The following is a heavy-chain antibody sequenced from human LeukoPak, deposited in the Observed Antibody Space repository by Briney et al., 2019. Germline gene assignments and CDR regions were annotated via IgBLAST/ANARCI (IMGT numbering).Heavy chain of an antibody. CDR1: GITFSTYA. V-gene: IGHV3-23*01. D-gene: IGHD2/OR15-2a*01. CDR3: VSFYETY. CDR2: ISSSGSST. J-gene: IGHJ4*02. Sequence: PGGSLRLSCVASGITFSTYAMSWVRQAPGKGLEWVSVISSSGSSTYYADSVKGRFTISRDNLKNTLYLQMNSLRAEDTAVYYCVSFYETYWGRGTLVTVSS.